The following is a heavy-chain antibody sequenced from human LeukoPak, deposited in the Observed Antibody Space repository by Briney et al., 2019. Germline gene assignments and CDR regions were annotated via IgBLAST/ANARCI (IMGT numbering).Heavy chain of an antibody. CDR1: GGSFSSYF. D-gene: IGHD2-21*01. Sequence: SETLSLTCTVSGGSFSSYFWSWIRQPPGKGLEWIGYIYYSGSTHYNSSLKSRVTISLDTSRDQFSLKLSSVTAADTAVYYCARQLGDRLLFDYWGQGTLVTVSS. V-gene: IGHV4-59*01. CDR3: ARQLGDRLLFDY. J-gene: IGHJ4*02. CDR2: IYYSGST.